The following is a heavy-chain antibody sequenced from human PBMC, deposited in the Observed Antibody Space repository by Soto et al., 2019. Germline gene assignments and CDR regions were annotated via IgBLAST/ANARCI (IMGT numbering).Heavy chain of an antibody. D-gene: IGHD1-26*01. CDR3: ITISRSSPWGC. V-gene: IGHV3-15*01. CDR1: GHTFSNAW. Sequence: EVQLVESGGDLVEPGGSLRLSCVTSGHTFSNAWMSWVRQAPGKGLEWVGRIKSKTDGGTTDYPAPVKGRFTISRDDSKRTLYLQMSSLETDDTAVYYCITISRSSPWGCWGQGTLVTVSS. J-gene: IGHJ4*02. CDR2: IKSKTDGGTT.